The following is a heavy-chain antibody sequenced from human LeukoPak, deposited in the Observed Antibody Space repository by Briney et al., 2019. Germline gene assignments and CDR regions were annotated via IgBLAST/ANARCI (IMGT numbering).Heavy chain of an antibody. J-gene: IGHJ5*02. Sequence: SQTLSLTCDVSGGSISSGLYSWSWIRQPLGKGLEWIGYIYHTGSTYYNPSLKSRVTISVDTSKNQFSLRLSSVTAADTAVYYCARLQYCSGTSCYWFDPWGQGTLVTVSS. CDR3: ARLQYCSGTSCYWFDP. CDR1: GGSISSGLYS. V-gene: IGHV4-30-2*01. CDR2: IYHTGST. D-gene: IGHD2-2*01.